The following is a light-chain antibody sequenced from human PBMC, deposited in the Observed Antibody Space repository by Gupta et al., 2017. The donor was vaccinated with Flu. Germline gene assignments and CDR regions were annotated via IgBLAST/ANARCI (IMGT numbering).Light chain of an antibody. J-gene: IGKJ2*01. CDR3: QQDGSSPNT. CDR2: GAS. CDR1: QSISSSY. V-gene: IGKV3-20*01. Sequence: EIVLTQSPGTLSLSSGERATLSCRASQSISSSYLAWYQQKPGQAPRLLIYGASSRATGIPDRFSGSGSGTDFTLTISRLEPEDFAVYYCQQDGSSPNTFGQGTNLEIK.